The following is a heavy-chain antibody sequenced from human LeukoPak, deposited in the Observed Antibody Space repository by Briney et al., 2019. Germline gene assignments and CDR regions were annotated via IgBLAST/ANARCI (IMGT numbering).Heavy chain of an antibody. Sequence: AGGSLRLSCAASGFTLSSYAMHWVRQPAGKGLEWVSAIGTAGDTFDPGSVKGRFTISRENAKKSLFLQMNSLRAEDTAVYYCARQNTPHGNFDYWGQGTLVTVSS. CDR3: ARQNTPHGNFDY. CDR2: IGTAGDT. V-gene: IGHV3-13*01. CDR1: GFTLSSYA. J-gene: IGHJ4*02. D-gene: IGHD1-26*01.